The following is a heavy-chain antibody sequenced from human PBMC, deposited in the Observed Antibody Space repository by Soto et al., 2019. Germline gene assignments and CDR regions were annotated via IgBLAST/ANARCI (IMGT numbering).Heavy chain of an antibody. CDR1: GLTFSSYW. CDR3: ARDGPSSYDFWSGYTPLSYYYYGIDF. CDR2: INSDGSST. D-gene: IGHD3-3*01. V-gene: IGHV3-74*01. J-gene: IGHJ6*02. Sequence: GGSLRLSCAASGLTFSSYWMHWVRQAPGKGLVWVSRINSDGSSTSYADSVKGRFTISRDNAKNTLYLQMNSLRAEDTAVYYCARDGPSSYDFWSGYTPLSYYYYGIDFCGQGTPVTLSS.